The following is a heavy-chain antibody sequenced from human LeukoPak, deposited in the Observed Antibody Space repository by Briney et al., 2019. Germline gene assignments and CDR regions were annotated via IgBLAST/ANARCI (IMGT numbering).Heavy chain of an antibody. CDR3: ARVLLVTPVAAFDV. CDR1: GGAFSSYY. J-gene: IGHJ3*01. D-gene: IGHD4-23*01. Sequence: SETLSLTCAVYGGAFSSYYWSWIRRPPGKGLEWIGQIDHSGSTNFNPSLKSRVTMSVDTTKKRVSLNLNSVTAADTAVYYCARVLLVTPVAAFDVWGQGTMVAVSS. V-gene: IGHV4-34*01. CDR2: IDHSGST.